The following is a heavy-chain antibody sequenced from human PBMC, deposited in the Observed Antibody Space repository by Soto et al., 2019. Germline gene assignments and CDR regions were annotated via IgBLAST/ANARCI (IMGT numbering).Heavy chain of an antibody. CDR1: GGSISSSSYY. D-gene: IGHD2-15*01. CDR2: IYYSGST. CDR3: ARHTPAISISDH. V-gene: IGHV4-39*01. Sequence: SDTLYLTCTVSGGSISSSSYYCGCIRQPPGKGLEWIGSIYYSGSTYYNPSLKSRVTISVDTSKNQFSLKLSSVTAADTAVYYRARHTPAISISDHWGQGTLVTVS. J-gene: IGHJ4*02.